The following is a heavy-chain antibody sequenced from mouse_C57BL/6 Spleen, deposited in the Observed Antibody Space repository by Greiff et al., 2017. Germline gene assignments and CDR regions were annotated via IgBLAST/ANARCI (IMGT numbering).Heavy chain of an antibody. D-gene: IGHD1-1*01. CDR2: IDPEDGAT. V-gene: IGHV14-2*01. CDR1: GFNITDYY. Sequence: VQLKESGAELVKPGASVKLSCTASGFNITDYYMHWVKQNPEQGLEWIGRIDPEDGATKYAPKFQGPSTITADTSSNTAYLQLSSLTSEDTAVYYWARGRSYWYFDGGGTGTTATVAS. J-gene: IGHJ1*03. CDR3: ARGRSYWYFDG.